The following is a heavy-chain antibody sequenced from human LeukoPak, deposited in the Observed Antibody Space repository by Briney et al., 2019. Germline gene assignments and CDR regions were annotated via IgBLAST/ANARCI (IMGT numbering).Heavy chain of an antibody. CDR2: IIPIFGTA. CDR1: GGTFSSYA. V-gene: IGHV1-69*06. D-gene: IGHD3-10*01. Sequence: GASVNVSCKAPGGTFSSYAISWVRQAPGQGLEWMGGIIPIFGTANYAQKFQGRVTITADKSTSTAYMELSSLRSEDTAVYYCARDRSGGFGEFNNWFDPWGQGTLVTVSS. CDR3: ARDRSGGFGEFNNWFDP. J-gene: IGHJ5*02.